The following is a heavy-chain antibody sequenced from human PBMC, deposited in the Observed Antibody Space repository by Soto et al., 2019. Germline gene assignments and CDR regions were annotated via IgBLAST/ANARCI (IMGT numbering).Heavy chain of an antibody. Sequence: WGSLRLSCAASGFTFSNYSINWVRQAPGKGLEWLPYISSNISVKYYADSVKGRFTISRDNAKNSLYLQMNSLRDEDTAVYYCARDTDAYCSNGVGCVPDFDYWGRGPLVPVS. J-gene: IGHJ4*02. CDR3: ARDTDAYCSNGVGCVPDFDY. CDR2: ISSNISVK. CDR1: GFTFSNYS. V-gene: IGHV3-48*02. D-gene: IGHD2-8*01.